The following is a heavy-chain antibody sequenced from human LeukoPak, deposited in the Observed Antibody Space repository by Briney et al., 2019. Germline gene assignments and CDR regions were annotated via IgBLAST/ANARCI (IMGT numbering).Heavy chain of an antibody. CDR2: IYYSGST. V-gene: IGHV4-59*01. D-gene: IGHD1-1*01. Sequence: PSETLSLTCTVSGGSISSYYWSWIRQPPGKGLEWIGYIYYSGSTNYNPSPKSRVTISVDTSKNQFSLKLSSVTAADTAVYYCARASLSPERRYFDYWGQGTLVTVSS. CDR3: ARASLSPERRYFDY. CDR1: GGSISSYY. J-gene: IGHJ4*02.